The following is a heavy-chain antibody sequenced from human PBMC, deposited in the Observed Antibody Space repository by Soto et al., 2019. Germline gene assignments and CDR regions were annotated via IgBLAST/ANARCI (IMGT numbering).Heavy chain of an antibody. J-gene: IGHJ5*02. CDR3: ARDIHSSSWYWFDP. Sequence: GRSLRLSCAASGFTVSSNYMSWVRQAPGKGLEWVSVIYSGGSTYYADSVKGRFTISRDNSKNTLYLQMNSLRAEDTAVYYCARDIHSSSWYWFDPWGQGTLVTVSS. D-gene: IGHD6-13*01. CDR2: IYSGGST. CDR1: GFTVSSNY. V-gene: IGHV3-53*01.